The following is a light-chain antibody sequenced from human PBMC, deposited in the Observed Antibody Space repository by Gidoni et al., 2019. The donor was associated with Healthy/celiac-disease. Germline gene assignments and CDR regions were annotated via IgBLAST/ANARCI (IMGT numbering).Light chain of an antibody. CDR1: QGISSY. Sequence: DIQLTPSPSFLSASVGYRVTITCRASQGISSYLAWYQQKPGKAPKLLIYAASTLQSGVPSRFSGSGSGTEFTLTISSLQPEDFATYYCQQRNSYPRTFGQGTKVEIK. CDR3: QQRNSYPRT. V-gene: IGKV1-9*01. CDR2: AAS. J-gene: IGKJ1*01.